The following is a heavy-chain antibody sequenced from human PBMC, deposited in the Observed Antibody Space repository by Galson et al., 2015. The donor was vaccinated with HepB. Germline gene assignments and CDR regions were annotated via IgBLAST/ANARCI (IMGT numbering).Heavy chain of an antibody. J-gene: IGHJ4*02. D-gene: IGHD3-22*01. CDR2: ISYDGSNK. CDR3: AILGIVVVPLGDDY. Sequence: SLRLSCAASGFTFSSYAMHWVRQAPGKGLEWVAVISYDGSNKYYADSVKGRFTISRDNSKNTLYLQMNSLRAEDTAVYYCAILGIVVVPLGDDYWGQGTLVTVSS. V-gene: IGHV3-30-3*01. CDR1: GFTFSSYA.